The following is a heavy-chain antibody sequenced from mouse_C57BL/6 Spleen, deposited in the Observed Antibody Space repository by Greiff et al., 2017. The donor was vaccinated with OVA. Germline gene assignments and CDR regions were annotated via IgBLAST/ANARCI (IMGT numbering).Heavy chain of an antibody. V-gene: IGHV1-18*01. Sequence: VQLQQSGPELVKPGASVKIPCKASGYTFTDYNMDWVKQSHGKSLEWIGDINPNNGGTIYNQKFKGKATLTVDKSSSTAYMELRSLTSEDTAVYYCAREMGYYYGSSYYAMDYWGQGTSVTVSS. CDR1: GYTFTDYN. CDR2: INPNNGGT. CDR3: AREMGYYYGSSYYAMDY. D-gene: IGHD1-1*01. J-gene: IGHJ4*01.